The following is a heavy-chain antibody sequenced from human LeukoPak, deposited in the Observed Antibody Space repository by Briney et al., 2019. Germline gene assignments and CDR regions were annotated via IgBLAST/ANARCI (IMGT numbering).Heavy chain of an antibody. D-gene: IGHD6-13*01. V-gene: IGHV3-33*07. CDR1: GFTFSSYG. Sequence: GGSLRLSCAASGFTFSSYGMYGVRQPPGKGLEWVAVIWYDGSNKGYADSVKGRFTISRDNSKNTLYLQMTNLRAEDTGVYYCARDKIAAGTDFDHWGQGTLVTVSS. CDR3: ARDKIAAGTDFDH. J-gene: IGHJ4*02. CDR2: IWYDGSNK.